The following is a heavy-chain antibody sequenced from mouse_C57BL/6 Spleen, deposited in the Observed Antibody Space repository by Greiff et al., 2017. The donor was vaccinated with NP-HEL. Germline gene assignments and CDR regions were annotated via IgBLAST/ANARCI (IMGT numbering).Heavy chain of an antibody. CDR2: IRSKSNNYAT. Sequence: EVHLVESGGGLVQPKGSLKLSCAASGFSFNTYAMNWVRQAPGKGLEWVARIRSKSNNYATYYADSVKDRFTISRDDSESMLYLQMNNLKTEDTAMYYCVRGGRYAMDYWGQGTSVTVSS. CDR1: GFSFNTYA. J-gene: IGHJ4*01. CDR3: VRGGRYAMDY. V-gene: IGHV10-1*01.